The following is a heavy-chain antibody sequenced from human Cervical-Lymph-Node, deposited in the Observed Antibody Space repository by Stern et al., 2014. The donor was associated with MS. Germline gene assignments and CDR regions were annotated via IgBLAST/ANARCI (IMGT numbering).Heavy chain of an antibody. Sequence: VQLEESGGDLVKPGGSLRLSCAGSEFTFSDYGMIWVRQAPGKGLEWVSSIDRTSSYIFYADSVKGRFTISRDNAKNSVYLQMSSLRAEDTAVYYCARSRQWADSNHYGMDVWGQGTTVTVSS. CDR1: EFTFSDYG. CDR3: ARSRQWADSNHYGMDV. V-gene: IGHV3-21*01. CDR2: IDRTSSYI. J-gene: IGHJ6*02. D-gene: IGHD1-26*01.